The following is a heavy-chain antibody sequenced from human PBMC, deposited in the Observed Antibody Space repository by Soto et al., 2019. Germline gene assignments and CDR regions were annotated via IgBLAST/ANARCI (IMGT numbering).Heavy chain of an antibody. CDR1: GGTFSSYA. D-gene: IGHD6-13*01. J-gene: IGHJ3*02. CDR2: IIPIFGTA. CDR3: ARVPVAADGTGDFDI. V-gene: IGHV1-69*13. Sequence: SVKVSCKASGGTFSSYAISWVRQAPGQGLEWMGGIIPIFGTANYAQKFQGRVTITADESTSTAYMELSSLRSEDTAVYYCARVPVAADGTGDFDIWGQGTMVTVSS.